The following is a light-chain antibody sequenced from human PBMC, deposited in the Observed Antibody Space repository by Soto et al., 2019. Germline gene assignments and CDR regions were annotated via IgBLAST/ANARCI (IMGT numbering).Light chain of an antibody. J-gene: IGLJ1*01. Sequence: QSSLTQPAYVSGSPGQSMTISCAGTSVNVVNYNLVSWYQQHPGKAPKLMIYEVYKRPSGVSNRFSGSKSGITASLTISGLQAEDEADYYCCSYAGSDTYVFGTGTKVTVL. CDR1: SVNVVNYNL. CDR2: EVY. V-gene: IGLV2-23*02. CDR3: CSYAGSDTYV.